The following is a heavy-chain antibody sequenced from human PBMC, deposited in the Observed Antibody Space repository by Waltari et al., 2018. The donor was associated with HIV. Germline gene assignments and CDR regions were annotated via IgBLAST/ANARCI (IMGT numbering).Heavy chain of an antibody. CDR2: LNDGGFGT. J-gene: IGHJ4*02. CDR3: ARLDFWLKYYFDY. V-gene: IGHV3-23*01. D-gene: IGHD3-3*01. CDR1: GFTFSTFA. Sequence: EVHLLESGGGLVQPGGSLRLSCAASGFTFSTFAMSWVRQAPGKGVEWVSCLNDGGFGTYYADSVKGRFTISRDNSKNTLFLEMNSLRAEDTAVYYCARLDFWLKYYFDYWGQGTLVTVSS.